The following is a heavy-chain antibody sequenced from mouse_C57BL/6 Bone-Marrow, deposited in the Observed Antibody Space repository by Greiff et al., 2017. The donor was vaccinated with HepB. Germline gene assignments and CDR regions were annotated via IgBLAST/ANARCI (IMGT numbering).Heavy chain of an antibody. J-gene: IGHJ1*03. Sequence: VQLQQSGAELVRPGTSVKVSCKASGYAFTNYLIEWVKQRPGQGLEWIGVINPGSGGTNYNEKFKGKATLTADKSSSTAYMQLSSLTSEDSAVYFCATIYYEYWYFDVWGTGTTVTVSS. CDR2: INPGSGGT. D-gene: IGHD2-4*01. CDR3: ATIYYEYWYFDV. CDR1: GYAFTNYL. V-gene: IGHV1-54*01.